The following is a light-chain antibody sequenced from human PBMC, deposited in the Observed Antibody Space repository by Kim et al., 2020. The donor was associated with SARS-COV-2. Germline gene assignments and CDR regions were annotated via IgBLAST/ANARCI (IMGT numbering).Light chain of an antibody. J-gene: IGLJ3*02. CDR1: TSNIGAHYD. CDR2: GNS. Sequence: QSVLTQPPSVSGAPGQRVTISCTGSTSNIGAHYDVHWYQQLPGTAPKLLIYGNSNRPSGVPDRFSGSKSGTSASLAITGLQAEDEADYYCQSYDTSLGGSRVFGGGTKVTVL. V-gene: IGLV1-40*01. CDR3: QSYDTSLGGSRV.